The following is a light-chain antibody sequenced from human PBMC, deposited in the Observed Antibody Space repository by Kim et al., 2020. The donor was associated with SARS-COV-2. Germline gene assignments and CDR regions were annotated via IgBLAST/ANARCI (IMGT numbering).Light chain of an antibody. CDR1: SSNIGAGYD. CDR3: QSYDSSLSVV. J-gene: IGLJ2*01. V-gene: IGLV1-40*01. Sequence: ELTQPPSVSGAPGQRVTISCTGSSSNIGAGYDVYWYQQLPGTAPKLLIYGNSNRPSGVPDRFFGSKSGTSASLAITGLQAEDEADYYCQSYDSSLSVVFGGGTQLTVL. CDR2: GNS.